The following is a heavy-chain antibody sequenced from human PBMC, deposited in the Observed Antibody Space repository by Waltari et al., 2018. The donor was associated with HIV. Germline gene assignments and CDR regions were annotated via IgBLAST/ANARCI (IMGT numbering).Heavy chain of an antibody. V-gene: IGHV1-18*01. CDR2: ISGYNDNT. CDR1: GYTFTTYG. D-gene: IGHD6-19*01. Sequence: QVQLVQSGAEVKKPGASMKVSCKASGYTFTTYGISWVRQAPGQGLEWMGWISGYNDNTHYAQKLQGRGTMTTDTATSTAYLELRSLKSDDTAVYYGARGRAVSGGLWVTFYYGMDVWGQGTTITVSS. CDR3: ARGRAVSGGLWVTFYYGMDV. J-gene: IGHJ6*02.